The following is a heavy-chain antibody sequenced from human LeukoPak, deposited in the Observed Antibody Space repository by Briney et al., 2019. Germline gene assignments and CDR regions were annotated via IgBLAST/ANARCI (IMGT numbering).Heavy chain of an antibody. CDR3: AKDRYYFVDV. J-gene: IGHJ6*03. V-gene: IGHV3-30*02. CDR1: GFTFSSYS. CDR2: IRDDGTDE. Sequence: GGSLRLSCAASGFTFSSYSMNWVRQAPGKGPEWVAFIRDDGTDEYYADYLKDRFTISRDNSKNTVSLQMNSLRVDDTAVYYCAKDRYYFVDVWGKGTTVTISS.